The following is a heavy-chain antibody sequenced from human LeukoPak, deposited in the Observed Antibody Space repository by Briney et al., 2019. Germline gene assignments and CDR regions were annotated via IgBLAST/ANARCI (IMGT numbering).Heavy chain of an antibody. J-gene: IGHJ4*02. CDR3: ARDGEAHLYYDILTGYWDYFDY. CDR1: GYTFTSYY. V-gene: IGHV1-46*01. D-gene: IGHD3-9*01. CDR2: INPSGVST. Sequence: ASVKVSCKASGYTFTSYYMHWVRQAPGQGLEWMGIINPSGVSTSYAQKFQGRVTMTRDTSTSTVYMELSSLRSEDTAVYYCARDGEAHLYYDILTGYWDYFDYWGQGTLVTVSS.